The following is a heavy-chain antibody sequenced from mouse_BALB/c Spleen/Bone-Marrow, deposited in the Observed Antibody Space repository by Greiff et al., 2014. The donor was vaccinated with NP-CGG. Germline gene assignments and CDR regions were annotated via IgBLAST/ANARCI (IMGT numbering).Heavy chain of an antibody. J-gene: IGHJ1*01. CDR3: ARGDYDGWYFDV. CDR1: DYSFTSYW. CDR2: IHPSDSET. Sequence: QVQLQQSGAELVRPGASVKLSCRASDYSFTSYWVNWVKQRPGQGLEWIGMIHPSDSETRLNQKFKDKATLTVDKSSSTAYMQLSSPTSEDSAVYYGARGDYDGWYFDVWGAGTTVTVSS. V-gene: IGHV1-74*01. D-gene: IGHD2-4*01.